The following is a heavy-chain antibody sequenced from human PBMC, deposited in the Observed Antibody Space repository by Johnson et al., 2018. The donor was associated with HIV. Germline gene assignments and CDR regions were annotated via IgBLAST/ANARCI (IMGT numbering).Heavy chain of an antibody. J-gene: IGHJ3*02. V-gene: IGHV3-30-3*01. Sequence: LVESGGGVVQPGRSLRLSCAASGFTFSSYAMHWVRQAPGKGLEWVAVISYDGSNKYYADSVKGRFTISRDNSKNTLYLQMNSLRAEDTAVYYCVRSIQLWLPGAFDIWGQGTKVTVSS. CDR2: ISYDGSNK. CDR3: VRSIQLWLPGAFDI. D-gene: IGHD5-18*01. CDR1: GFTFSSYA.